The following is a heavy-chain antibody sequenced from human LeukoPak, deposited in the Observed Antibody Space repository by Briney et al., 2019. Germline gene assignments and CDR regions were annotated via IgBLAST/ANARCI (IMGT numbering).Heavy chain of an antibody. CDR2: IGSSGVST. V-gene: IGHV3-23*01. Sequence: GGSLRLSCGASGFTFSSYGMSWVRQAPGKGLEWVSAIGSSGVSTYYADSVKGRFTVSRDNSMSTLYLQMSSLRAEDTAVYYCAVLGATTTLGHYWGQGTLVTVSS. CDR1: GFTFSSYG. D-gene: IGHD1-26*01. J-gene: IGHJ4*02. CDR3: AVLGATTTLGHY.